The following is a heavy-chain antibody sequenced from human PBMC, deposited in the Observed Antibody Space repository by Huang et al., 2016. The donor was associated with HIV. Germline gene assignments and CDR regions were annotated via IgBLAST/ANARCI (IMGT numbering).Heavy chain of an antibody. D-gene: IGHD6-19*01. J-gene: IGHJ1*01. CDR1: GFIFSNCG. Sequence: QVQLVESGGGVVQPGRSRRLSCAASGFIFSNCGMHLVRQAPGKGLGWVALISYDGSNKYYTDSGKGRFSISRDNSNNTLDLQMNSLGAEDTAVYYCALKGDSSGWEYFRHWGQGTLVTVSS. V-gene: IGHV3-30*03. CDR3: ALKGDSSGWEYFRH. CDR2: ISYDGSNK.